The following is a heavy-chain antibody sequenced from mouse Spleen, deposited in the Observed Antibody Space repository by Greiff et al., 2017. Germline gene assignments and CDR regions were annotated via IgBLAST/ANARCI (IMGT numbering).Heavy chain of an antibody. D-gene: IGHD2-2*01. CDR1: GYSITSGYY. J-gene: IGHJ2*01. CDR2: ISYDGSN. CDR3: ARVFGYDEGVDY. Sequence: EVQLQQSGPGLVKPSQSLSLTCSVTGYSITSGYYWNWIRQFPGNKLEWMGYISYDGSNNYNPSLKNRISITRDTSKNQFFLKLNSVTTEDTATYYCARVFGYDEGVDYWGQGTTLTVSS. V-gene: IGHV3-6*01.